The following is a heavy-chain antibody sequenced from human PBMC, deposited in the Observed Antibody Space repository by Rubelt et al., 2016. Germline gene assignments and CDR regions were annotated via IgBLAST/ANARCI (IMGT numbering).Heavy chain of an antibody. CDR2: ISANGDRT. D-gene: IGHD6-13*01. J-gene: IGHJ4*02. V-gene: IGHV3-23*01. CDR3: AKDRYSSSQGTPDY. Sequence: MTWVRQAPGKGLEWVSGISANGDRTYYADSVKGRFTVSRDNSTNTLYLQMNSLRAEDTAVYYCAKDRYSSSQGTPDYWGQGTLVTVSS.